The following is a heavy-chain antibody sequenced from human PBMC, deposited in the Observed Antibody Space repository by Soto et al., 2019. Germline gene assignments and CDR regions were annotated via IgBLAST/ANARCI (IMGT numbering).Heavy chain of an antibody. CDR1: GYTFATYN. Sequence: ASVKVSCKASGYTFATYNMHWVRQAPGQGLEWMGIINPRGGSTTFAQKFQGRVTMTRDTSTTTIYMELSSLRLEDTAVYYCVRDDCRGGTCYFDPWGQGTLVTVS. CDR3: VRDDCRGGTCYFDP. V-gene: IGHV1-46*01. CDR2: INPRGGST. D-gene: IGHD2-15*01. J-gene: IGHJ4*02.